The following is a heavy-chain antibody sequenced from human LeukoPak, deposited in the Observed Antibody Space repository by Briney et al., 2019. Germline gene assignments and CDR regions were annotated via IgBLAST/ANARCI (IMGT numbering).Heavy chain of an antibody. V-gene: IGHV4-31*03. CDR1: GGAISGGYY. J-gene: IGHJ3*02. Sequence: SQTLSLTCTVFGGAISGGYYWGWIRQHPGKGLEWIGYIYYSGNPFYNPSLRSRVTISVDTSKSQFSLRLTSMTAADTAVYYCARGELIAANAHDGFDIWGQGTMVTVSS. D-gene: IGHD1-26*01. CDR2: IYYSGNP. CDR3: ARGELIAANAHDGFDI.